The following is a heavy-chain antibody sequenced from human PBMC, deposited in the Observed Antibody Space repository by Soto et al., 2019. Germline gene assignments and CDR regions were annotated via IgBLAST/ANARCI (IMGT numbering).Heavy chain of an antibody. CDR1: GFTFSTYG. Sequence: QVQLVESGGGVVQPGGSLRLSCAASGFTFSTYGMHWVRQAPGKGPEWVAVIWYDGSNKYYANSVKGRFTISRDNSKHTVYLQMNSLRAEDTAVYYCARHSSGYFDYWGQGTLVTVSS. J-gene: IGHJ4*02. D-gene: IGHD3-22*01. V-gene: IGHV3-33*01. CDR2: IWYDGSNK. CDR3: ARHSSGYFDY.